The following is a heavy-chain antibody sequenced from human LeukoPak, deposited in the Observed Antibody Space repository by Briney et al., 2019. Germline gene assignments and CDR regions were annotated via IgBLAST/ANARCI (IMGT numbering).Heavy chain of an antibody. J-gene: IGHJ4*02. Sequence: GGSLRLSCAASGFTFSNAWMSWVRQAPGKGLEWVGRVKSKTDGGTTDYAAPVKGRFTISRDDSKNTLYLQMNSLKTEDTAVYYCTTNYYDSSGYYYNYWGQGTLVTVSS. CDR3: TTNYYDSSGYYYNY. V-gene: IGHV3-15*01. CDR2: VKSKTDGGTT. D-gene: IGHD3-22*01. CDR1: GFTFSNAW.